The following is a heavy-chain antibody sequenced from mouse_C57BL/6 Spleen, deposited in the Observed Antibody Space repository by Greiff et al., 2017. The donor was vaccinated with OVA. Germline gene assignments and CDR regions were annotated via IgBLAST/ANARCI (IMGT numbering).Heavy chain of an antibody. CDR3: ARDGDYGSSPAWFAY. Sequence: VQLKESGPELVKPGASVKMSCKASGYTFTDYNMHWVKQSHGKSLEWIGYINPNNGGTSYNQKFKGKATLTVNKSSSTAYMELRSLTSEDSAVYYCARDGDYGSSPAWFAYWGQGTLVTVSA. V-gene: IGHV1-22*01. D-gene: IGHD1-1*01. CDR2: INPNNGGT. CDR1: GYTFTDYN. J-gene: IGHJ3*01.